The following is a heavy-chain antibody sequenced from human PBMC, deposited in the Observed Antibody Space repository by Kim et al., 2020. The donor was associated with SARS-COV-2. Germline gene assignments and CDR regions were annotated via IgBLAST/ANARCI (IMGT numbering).Heavy chain of an antibody. CDR2: INAGNGNT. CDR1: GYTFTSYA. J-gene: IGHJ4*02. D-gene: IGHD3-3*01. V-gene: IGHV1-3*01. CDR3: ARGAWVLRFLEWLAVLVLGGDD. Sequence: ASVKVSCKASGYTFTSYAMHWVRQAPGQRLEWMGWINAGNGNTKYSQKFQGRVTITRDTSASTAYMEVSSLRSEDTAVYYCARGAWVLRFLEWLAVLVLGGDDWGQGTPVTVSS.